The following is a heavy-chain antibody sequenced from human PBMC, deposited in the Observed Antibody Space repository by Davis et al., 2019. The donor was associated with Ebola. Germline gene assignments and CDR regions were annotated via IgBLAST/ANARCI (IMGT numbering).Heavy chain of an antibody. J-gene: IGHJ4*02. D-gene: IGHD5-18*01. CDR2: ISSSASYK. Sequence: GESLKISCAASGFTFSVYYMSWIRQAPGKGPEWVSSISSSASYKNYADSVKGRFTISRDNAKNSLYLQMNSLRDEDTAVYYCARVSTAMVMMVDYWGQGTLVTVSS. CDR1: GFTFSVYY. V-gene: IGHV3-11*06. CDR3: ARVSTAMVMMVDY.